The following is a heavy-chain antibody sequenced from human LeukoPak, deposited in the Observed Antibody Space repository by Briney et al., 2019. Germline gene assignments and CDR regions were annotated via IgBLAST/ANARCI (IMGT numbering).Heavy chain of an antibody. V-gene: IGHV4-30-4*01. CDR3: ARAPRYFDRLLSFDY. J-gene: IGHJ4*02. CDR2: IYYSEST. Sequence: PSQTLSLTCTVSGGSISSGDYYWSWIRQPPGKGLEWIGYIYYSESTYYNPSLKSRVTISVDTSKNQFSLKLSSVTAADTAVYYCARAPRYFDRLLSFDYWGQGTLVTVSS. CDR1: GGSISSGDYY. D-gene: IGHD3-9*01.